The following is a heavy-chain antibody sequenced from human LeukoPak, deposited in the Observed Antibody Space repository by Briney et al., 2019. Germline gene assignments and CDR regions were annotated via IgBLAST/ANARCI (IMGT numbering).Heavy chain of an antibody. Sequence: GGSLRLSCEVSGFTFSSYGMHWVRQAPGKGLEWVAVISYDGSNKYYADSVKGRFTISRDNSKNTLYLQMNSLRAEDTAVYYCAKDGYSKPAVVIYFDYWGQGTLVTVSS. CDR3: AKDGYSKPAVVIYFDY. CDR2: ISYDGSNK. CDR1: GFTFSSYG. V-gene: IGHV3-30*18. D-gene: IGHD3-22*01. J-gene: IGHJ4*02.